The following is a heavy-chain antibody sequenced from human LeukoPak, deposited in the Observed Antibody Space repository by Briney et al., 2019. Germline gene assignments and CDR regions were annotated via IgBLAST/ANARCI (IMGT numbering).Heavy chain of an antibody. Sequence: ASVKVSCTASGYTFTGYYMHWVRQAPGQGLEWMGWINPKSGGTNYAQKFQGRVTMTRDTSISTAYMELSRLRSDDTAVYYCARDVDGMDVWGQGTTVTVSS. CDR1: GYTFTGYY. CDR2: INPKSGGT. J-gene: IGHJ6*02. D-gene: IGHD2-21*01. CDR3: ARDVDGMDV. V-gene: IGHV1-2*02.